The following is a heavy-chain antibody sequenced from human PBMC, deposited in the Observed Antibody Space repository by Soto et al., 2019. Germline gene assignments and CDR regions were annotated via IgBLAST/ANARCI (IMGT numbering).Heavy chain of an antibody. CDR2: IIPIFGTA. V-gene: IGHV1-69*06. CDR3: ERDYSTRRAGYNYYYYYAMDV. J-gene: IGHJ6*02. D-gene: IGHD4-4*01. CDR1: GGTFSSYA. Sequence: ASVKVSCKASGGTFSSYAISWVRQAPGQGLEWMGGIIPIFGTANYAQKFQGRVTITADKSTSTAYMELSSLRSEDTAVYYCERDYSTRRAGYNYYYYYAMDVWGQGTTVTVSS.